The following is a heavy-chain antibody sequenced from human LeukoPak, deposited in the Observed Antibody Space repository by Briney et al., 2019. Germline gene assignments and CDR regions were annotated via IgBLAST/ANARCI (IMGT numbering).Heavy chain of an antibody. J-gene: IGHJ4*02. Sequence: GGSLRLSCAASGFAFSNYSMNWVRQAPGKGLEWVSYITSSSTVYYAGSVKGRFTISRDNAKNSLFLQMNSLRAEDTAVYYCARDYCSGPKCYFIDYWGQGALVTVSS. CDR3: ARDYCSGPKCYFIDY. CDR2: ITSSSTV. D-gene: IGHD2-15*01. V-gene: IGHV3-48*04. CDR1: GFAFSNYS.